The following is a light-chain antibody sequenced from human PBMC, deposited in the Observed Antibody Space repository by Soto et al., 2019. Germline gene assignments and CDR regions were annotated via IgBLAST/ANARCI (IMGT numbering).Light chain of an antibody. CDR3: QQNYSTTQT. J-gene: IGKJ2*01. CDR2: DAS. Sequence: DIQMTQSPSSLSASVGDRVTITCRASQSISSYLNWYQQKPGKAPKLLIYDASILQSGVPSRFSGSGSRTDCTLTISSPLPNDFATCSWQQNYSTTQTFGQGTKLEIK. CDR1: QSISSY. V-gene: IGKV1-39*01.